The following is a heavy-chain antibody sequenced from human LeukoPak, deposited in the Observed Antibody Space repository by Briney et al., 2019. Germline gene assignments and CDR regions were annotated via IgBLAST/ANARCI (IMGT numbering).Heavy chain of an antibody. V-gene: IGHV1-2*02. CDR1: GYTFTGYY. D-gene: IGHD3-10*01. CDR3: ARSLYYYGSGSYYLIDY. Sequence: GASVKVSCKASGYTFTGYYMHWVRQAPGQGLEWMGWINPSSGGTNYAQKFQGRVTMTRDTSISTAYMELSRLRSDDTAVYYCARSLYYYGSGSYYLIDYWGQGTLVTVSS. CDR2: INPSSGGT. J-gene: IGHJ4*02.